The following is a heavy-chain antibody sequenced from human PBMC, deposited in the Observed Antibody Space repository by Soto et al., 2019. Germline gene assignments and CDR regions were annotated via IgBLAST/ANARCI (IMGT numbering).Heavy chain of an antibody. V-gene: IGHV1-69*14. D-gene: IGHD5-12*01. Sequence: QVQLVLSGAEVRQPASSVKVSCKTSGATFSSYAITWVRQAPGQGLAWMGGIVPTVDTSTYAQKFQGRVTITADKFTNTVYMELSSLRSDDTAVYYCVRVVAIPGYPDNWGQGTLVTVSS. CDR3: VRVVAIPGYPDN. CDR1: GATFSSYA. J-gene: IGHJ4*02. CDR2: IVPTVDTS.